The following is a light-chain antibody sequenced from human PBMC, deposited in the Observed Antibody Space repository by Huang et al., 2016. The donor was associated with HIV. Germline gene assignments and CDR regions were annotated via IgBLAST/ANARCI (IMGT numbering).Light chain of an antibody. J-gene: IGKJ1*01. CDR2: AAS. V-gene: IGKV1-39*01. CDR3: QQSYSTLSWT. CDR1: QNIRNH. Sequence: DIQMTQSPSSLSASVGDRVTITCRASQNIRNHLHWYQQKPGKAPKLLIYAASTLQSGVPSRFSGSGSGTDFTLTISSLQPEDFATYSCQQSYSTLSWTFGQGTKVEIK.